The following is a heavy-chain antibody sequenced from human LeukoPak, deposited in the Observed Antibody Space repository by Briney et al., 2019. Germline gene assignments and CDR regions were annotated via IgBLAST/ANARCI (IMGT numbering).Heavy chain of an antibody. CDR1: GGSFSGYY. CDR3: ARSEVRRWRWLQSDAFDI. J-gene: IGHJ3*02. V-gene: IGHV4-34*01. CDR2: INHSGST. D-gene: IGHD5-24*01. Sequence: PSETLSLTCAVYGGSFSGYYWSWIRQPPGKGLEWIGEINHSGSTNYNPSLKSRVTISVDTSKNQFSLKLSSVTAADTAVYYCARSEVRRWRWLQSDAFDIWGQGTMVTVSS.